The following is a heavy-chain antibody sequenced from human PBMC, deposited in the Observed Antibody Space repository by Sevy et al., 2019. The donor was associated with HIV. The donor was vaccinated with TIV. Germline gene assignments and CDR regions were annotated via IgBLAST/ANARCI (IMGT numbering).Heavy chain of an antibody. Sequence: ASVKVSCKASGYTFTSYGISWVRQAPGQGLEWMGWISAYNGNTNYPQKLQGRVTMTTDTSTSTAYMELRSLRSDDTAVYYCARGATYYDILTGYYYAFDIWGQGTMVTVSS. J-gene: IGHJ3*02. CDR1: GYTFTSYG. CDR2: ISAYNGNT. CDR3: ARGATYYDILTGYYYAFDI. V-gene: IGHV1-18*01. D-gene: IGHD3-9*01.